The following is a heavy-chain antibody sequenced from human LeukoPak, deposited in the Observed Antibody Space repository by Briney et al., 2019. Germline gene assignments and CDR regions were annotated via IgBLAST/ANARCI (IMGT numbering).Heavy chain of an antibody. V-gene: IGHV3-21*01. J-gene: IGHJ5*02. CDR1: GFTFSSYS. D-gene: IGHD2-2*01. CDR3: AILKPTVVVPAAKSTPNWFDP. Sequence: GGSLRLSCAASGFTFSSYSMNWVRQAPGKGLEWVSSISSSSSYIYYADSVKGRFTISRDNAKNSLYLQMNSLRAEDTAVYYCAILKPTVVVPAAKSTPNWFDPWGQGTLVTVSS. CDR2: ISSSSSYI.